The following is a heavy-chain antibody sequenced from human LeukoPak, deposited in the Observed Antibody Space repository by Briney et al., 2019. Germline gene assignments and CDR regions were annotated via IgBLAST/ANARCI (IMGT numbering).Heavy chain of an antibody. CDR3: ARTSGYCISTSCYNWFDP. Sequence: QPGGSLRLSCAASGFTFSSYEMNWVRQAPGKGLEWVSYISSSGSTIYYADSVKGRFTISRDNAKNSLYLQMNSLRAEDTAVYYCARTSGYCISTSCYNWFDPWGQGTLVTVSS. CDR2: ISSSGSTI. D-gene: IGHD2-2*03. V-gene: IGHV3-48*03. CDR1: GFTFSSYE. J-gene: IGHJ5*02.